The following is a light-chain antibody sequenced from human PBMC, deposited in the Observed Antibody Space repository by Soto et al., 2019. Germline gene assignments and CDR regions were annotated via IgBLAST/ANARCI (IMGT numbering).Light chain of an antibody. Sequence: QSVLTQPPSASGTPGQRVTISCSGSSSNIGSNFVYWYQQVPGTAPKLLMYYNDKRPSGVPDRVSGSKSGTTASLVISGLRSEDEAYYYCATWDDSLSGQWVFGGGTQLTVL. CDR1: SSNIGSNF. V-gene: IGLV1-47*02. CDR2: YND. CDR3: ATWDDSLSGQWV. J-gene: IGLJ7*01.